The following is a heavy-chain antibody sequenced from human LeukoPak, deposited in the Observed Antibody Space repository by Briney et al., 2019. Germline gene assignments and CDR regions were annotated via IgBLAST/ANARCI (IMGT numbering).Heavy chain of an antibody. D-gene: IGHD2-21*01. CDR1: GGTFSSYA. J-gene: IGHJ6*02. CDR3: ARGHMAHDLYYYYYGMDV. V-gene: IGHV1-69*13. CDR2: TIPIFGTA. Sequence: SVKVSRKASGGTFSSYAISWVRQAPGQGLEWMGGTIPIFGTANYAQKFQGRVTITADESTSTAYMELSTLRSEDTAVYYCARGHMAHDLYYYYYGMDVWGQGITVTVSS.